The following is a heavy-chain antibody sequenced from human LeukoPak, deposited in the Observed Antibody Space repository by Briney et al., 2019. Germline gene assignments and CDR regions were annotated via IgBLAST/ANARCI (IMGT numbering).Heavy chain of an antibody. CDR1: GFTFSNSW. CDR2: IKSEASSI. J-gene: IGHJ4*02. D-gene: IGHD4-17*01. CDR3: AYGGAVNY. V-gene: IGHV3-74*01. Sequence: PGGSLRLSCAASGFTFSNSWMTWVRQAPGKGLVWISRIKSEASSIGYADSVKGRFTISRDDAKNTLYLEMTSLKVEDTAIYYCAYGGAVNYWGQGTLVTVS.